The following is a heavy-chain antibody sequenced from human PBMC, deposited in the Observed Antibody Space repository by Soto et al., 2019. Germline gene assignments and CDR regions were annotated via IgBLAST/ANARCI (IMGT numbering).Heavy chain of an antibody. V-gene: IGHV3-23*01. CDR1: GFTFSSYG. D-gene: IGHD3-3*01. CDR2: ISGSGGSR. J-gene: IGHJ6*02. Sequence: RLSCSASGFTFSSYGMNWARQAPGKGLEWVSGISGSGGSRSYADSVKGRFTLSRDNAKNSVYLQMNSLRAEDTAVYYCARDIIFGVVIRTYGMDVWGQGTTVTVSS. CDR3: ARDIIFGVVIRTYGMDV.